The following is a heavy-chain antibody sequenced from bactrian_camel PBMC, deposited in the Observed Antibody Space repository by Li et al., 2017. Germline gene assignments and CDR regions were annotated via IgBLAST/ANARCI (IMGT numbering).Heavy chain of an antibody. CDR3: VADYPLCSATATLPGLLPTY. Sequence: VQLVESGGGLVQPGESLKLSCVGSGFTFSSDHMHWVRQAPRKGLEWVSRISSGGGSTYYADSVKGRFTISQDIARTTLYLQMNSLKPEDTAMYYCVADYPLCSATATLPGLLPTYWGQGTQVTVS. CDR2: ISSGGGST. J-gene: IGHJ4*01. V-gene: IGHV3S40*01. D-gene: IGHD7*01. CDR1: GFTFSSDH.